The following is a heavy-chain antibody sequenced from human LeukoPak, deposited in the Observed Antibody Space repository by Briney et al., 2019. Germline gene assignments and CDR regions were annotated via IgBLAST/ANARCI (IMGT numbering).Heavy chain of an antibody. Sequence: GGSLRLSCVASGFTFSSYAMSWVRQAPGKGLEWVPAISGSGVSTYYADSVKGRFTISRDNSKNTLYLQMNSLRAEDTAVYYCAKPRILYYCSSTSCHEGGFDCWGQGTLVTVSS. J-gene: IGHJ4*02. CDR1: GFTFSSYA. CDR3: AKPRILYYCSSTSCHEGGFDC. CDR2: ISGSGVST. D-gene: IGHD2-2*01. V-gene: IGHV3-23*01.